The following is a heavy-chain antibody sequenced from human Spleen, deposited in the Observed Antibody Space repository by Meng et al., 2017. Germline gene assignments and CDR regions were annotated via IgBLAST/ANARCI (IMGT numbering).Heavy chain of an antibody. Sequence: GESLKISCAASGFSFEDYGMSWVRQAPGKGLEWVSNIDWNGGSRSYSDSVKGRFTISRDNAKNSLYLQMKSLRDEDTALYYCARYPGYGDIGVLDYWGQGTLVTVTS. V-gene: IGHV3-20*04. CDR3: ARYPGYGDIGVLDY. J-gene: IGHJ4*02. D-gene: IGHD4-17*01. CDR1: GFSFEDYG. CDR2: IDWNGGSR.